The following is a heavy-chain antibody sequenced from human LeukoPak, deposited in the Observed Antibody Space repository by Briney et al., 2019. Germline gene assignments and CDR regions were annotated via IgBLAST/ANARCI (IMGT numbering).Heavy chain of an antibody. V-gene: IGHV3-64*01. J-gene: IGHJ5*02. CDR2: ISSNGGST. Sequence: GGSLRLSCAASGFTFSSYATHWVRQAPGKGLEYVSAISSNGGSTYYANSVKGRFTISRDNSKNTLYLQMGSLRAEDMAVYYCARASTPWFDPWGQGTLVTVSS. CDR1: GFTFSSYA. CDR3: ARASTPWFDP. D-gene: IGHD2-2*01.